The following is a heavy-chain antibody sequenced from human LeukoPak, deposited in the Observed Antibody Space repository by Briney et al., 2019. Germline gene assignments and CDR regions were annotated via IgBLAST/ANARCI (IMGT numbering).Heavy chain of an antibody. Sequence: ASVKVSCKASRYTFTGYYMHWVRQAPGQGLEWMGWINPNSGGTNYAQKFQGRVTMTRDTSISTAYMELSRLRSDDTAVYYCAREGTEYYYDSSGWFDPWGQGTLVTASS. V-gene: IGHV1-2*02. CDR3: AREGTEYYYDSSGWFDP. J-gene: IGHJ5*02. CDR1: RYTFTGYY. CDR2: INPNSGGT. D-gene: IGHD3-22*01.